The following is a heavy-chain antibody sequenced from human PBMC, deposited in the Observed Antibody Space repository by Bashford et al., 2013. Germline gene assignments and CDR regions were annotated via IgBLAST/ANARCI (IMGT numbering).Heavy chain of an antibody. J-gene: IGHJ3*02. CDR3: ARDQGVYYYDSSGGADT. CDR2: ITSRSGGV. V-gene: IGHV3-11*06. CDR1: GFKFREYY. D-gene: IGHD3-22*01. Sequence: GSLRLSCAASGFKFREYYMSWIRQTPGKGLERVSTITSRSGGVDYADSVKGRFSISRDNAKNSVFLRMSNLRAEDTAVYYCARDQGVYYYDSSGGADTWGQGTMVTVSS.